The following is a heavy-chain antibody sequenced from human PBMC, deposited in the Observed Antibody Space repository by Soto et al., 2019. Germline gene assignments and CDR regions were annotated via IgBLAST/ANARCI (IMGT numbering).Heavy chain of an antibody. D-gene: IGHD2-15*01. CDR1: GFTFSSYA. Sequence: GGSLRLSCAASGFTFSSYAMHWVRQAPGKGLEWVAVISYDGSNKYYADSVKGRFTISRDNSKNTLYLQMNSLRAEDTAVYYCARRYCSGGSCYQGDYWGQGTLVTVSS. V-gene: IGHV3-30-3*01. CDR3: ARRYCSGGSCYQGDY. J-gene: IGHJ4*02. CDR2: ISYDGSNK.